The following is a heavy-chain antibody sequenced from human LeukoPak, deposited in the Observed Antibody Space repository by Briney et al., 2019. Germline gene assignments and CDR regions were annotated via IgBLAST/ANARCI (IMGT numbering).Heavy chain of an antibody. Sequence: KSSETLSLTCTVSGGSISSSSYYWGWIRQPPGKGLEWIGSIYYSGSTYYNPSLKSRVTISVDTSKNQFSLKLSSVTAADTAVYYCARSAVRAFDIWGQGTMVTVSS. D-gene: IGHD3-10*01. CDR1: GGSISSSSYY. V-gene: IGHV4-39*01. CDR3: ARSAVRAFDI. J-gene: IGHJ3*02. CDR2: IYYSGST.